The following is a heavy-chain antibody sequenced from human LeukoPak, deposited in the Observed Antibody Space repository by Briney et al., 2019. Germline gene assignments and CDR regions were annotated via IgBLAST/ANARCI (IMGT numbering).Heavy chain of an antibody. V-gene: IGHV3-21*01. J-gene: IGHJ4*02. D-gene: IGHD6-13*01. Sequence: GGSLRLPRAASGFTFSSYSLNWVRQAPGKGLEWVSSISSSSSYIYYADSVKGRFTISRDNAKNSLYLQMNSLRAEDTAVYYCARDSRSSSWSPDCWGQGTLVTVSS. CDR1: GFTFSSYS. CDR3: ARDSRSSSWSPDC. CDR2: ISSSSSYI.